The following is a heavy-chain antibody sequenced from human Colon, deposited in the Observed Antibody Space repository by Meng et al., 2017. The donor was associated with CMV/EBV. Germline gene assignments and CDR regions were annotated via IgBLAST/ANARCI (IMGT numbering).Heavy chain of an antibody. V-gene: IGHV3-23*01. CDR1: GFSFSASW. CDR3: VKGGWGDY. J-gene: IGHJ4*02. CDR2: FERTTNNT. D-gene: IGHD3-10*01. Sequence: GESLKISCVTSGFSFSASWMSWVRQGPGKGLDWVSAFERTTNNTYYADSVKGRFTISRDDSKNTLYLQMTSLRVEDTALYYCVKGGWGDYWGQGALVTVSS.